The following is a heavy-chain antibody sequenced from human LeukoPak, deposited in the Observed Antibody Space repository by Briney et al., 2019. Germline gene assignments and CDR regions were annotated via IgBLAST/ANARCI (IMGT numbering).Heavy chain of an antibody. CDR1: GYSFTSYW. J-gene: IGHJ5*02. D-gene: IGHD3-22*01. CDR2: IYPGDSDT. CDR3: ARPSDYYDSSGYSNWFDP. V-gene: IGHV5-51*01. Sequence: GESLKISRKGSGYSFTSYWIGWVRQMPGKGLERMGIIYPGDSDTRYSPSFQGQVTISADKSISTAYLQWSSLKASDTAMYYCARPSDYYDSSGYSNWFDPWGQGTLVTVSS.